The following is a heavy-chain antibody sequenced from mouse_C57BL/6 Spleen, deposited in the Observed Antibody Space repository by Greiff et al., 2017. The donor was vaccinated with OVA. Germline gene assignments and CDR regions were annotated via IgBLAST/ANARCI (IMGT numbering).Heavy chain of an antibody. CDR2: ISDGGSYS. V-gene: IGHV5-4*01. CDR3: VRDYYGSSYNYFDY. CDR1: GFTFSSYA. D-gene: IGHD1-1*01. Sequence: EVQLVESGGGLVKPGGSLKLSCVASGFTFSSYAMSWVRQTPEKRLEWVATISDGGSYSYYPDNVKGRFTISRDNAKNNLYLQMSHLKSEDTAMYYCVRDYYGSSYNYFDYWGQGTTLTVSS. J-gene: IGHJ2*01.